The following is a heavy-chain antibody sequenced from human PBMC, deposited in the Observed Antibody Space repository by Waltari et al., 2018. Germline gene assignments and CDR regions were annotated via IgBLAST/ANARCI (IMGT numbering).Heavy chain of an antibody. D-gene: IGHD2-21*01. CDR2: IRNSGADT. V-gene: IGHV3-23*01. CDR3: AKDHGIAY. Sequence: EVQLLESGGGLVQPGGSLRLSCSDSGLPFSMFAMSWVRQAPGKGLEWVSGIRNSGADTYYTDSVEGRFTISRDNSKKTLYLQMNTLRVEDTAVYYCAKDHGIAYWGQGTLVTVSS. J-gene: IGHJ4*02. CDR1: GLPFSMFA.